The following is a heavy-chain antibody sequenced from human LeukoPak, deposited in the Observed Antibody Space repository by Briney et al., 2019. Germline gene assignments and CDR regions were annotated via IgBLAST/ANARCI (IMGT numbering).Heavy chain of an antibody. D-gene: IGHD2-2*01. CDR2: ISSSSSYI. CDR1: GFTFSSYS. J-gene: IGHJ4*02. CDR3: ATEYCSSTSCYFGVGYFDY. V-gene: IGHV3-21*01. Sequence: GGSLRLSCAASGFTFSSYSMNWVRQAPGKGLEWVSSISSSSSYIYYADSVKGRFTISRDNAKNSLYLQMNSLRAEDTAVYYCATEYCSSTSCYFGVGYFDYWAQGTLVTVSS.